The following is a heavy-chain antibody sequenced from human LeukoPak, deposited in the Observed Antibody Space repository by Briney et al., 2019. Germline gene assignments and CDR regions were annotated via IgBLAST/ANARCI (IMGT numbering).Heavy chain of an antibody. CDR3: ARVSSKAMVRGIITKKNYSYYYMDV. CDR2: IKQDGSEK. D-gene: IGHD3-10*01. Sequence: GGSLRLSCLASGITFSSSSMSWVRQAPGKGLEWVANIKQDGSEKYYVDSVKGRFTISRDNAKNSLYLQMNSLRAEDTAVYYCARVSSKAMVRGIITKKNYSYYYMDVWGKGTTVTISS. J-gene: IGHJ6*03. V-gene: IGHV3-7*01. CDR1: GITFSSSS.